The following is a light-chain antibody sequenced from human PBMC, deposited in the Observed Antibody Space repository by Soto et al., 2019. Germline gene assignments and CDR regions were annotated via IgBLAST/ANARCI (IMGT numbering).Light chain of an antibody. Sequence: DIQMTQSPSTLSGSVGDRVTITCRASQPISSWLAWYQQKQATAPKLLIYKASTLKSGVPSRVSCSGSGTEFTLTMSSLQTDDFATDYCQHYNSYSEAFGQGTKVDLK. CDR3: QHYNSYSEA. CDR1: QPISSW. V-gene: IGKV1-5*03. J-gene: IGKJ1*01. CDR2: KAS.